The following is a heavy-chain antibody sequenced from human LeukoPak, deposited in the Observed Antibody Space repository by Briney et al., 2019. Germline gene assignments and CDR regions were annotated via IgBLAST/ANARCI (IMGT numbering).Heavy chain of an antibody. J-gene: IGHJ4*02. V-gene: IGHV1-2*02. D-gene: IGHD3-3*01. CDR1: GYTFTGYY. CDR2: FNPNSGGT. Sequence: ASVKVSCKASGYTFTGYYMHWVGQAPGQGLEWLGWFNPNSGGTNYAQKFQGRVTMTRDTSISTAYMELSRLRSDDTAVYYCARGGNYDFWSGYSTFFDYWGQGTLVTVSS. CDR3: ARGGNYDFWSGYSTFFDY.